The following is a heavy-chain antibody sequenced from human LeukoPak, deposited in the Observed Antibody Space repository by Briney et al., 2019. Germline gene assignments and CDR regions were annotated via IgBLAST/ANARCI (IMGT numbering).Heavy chain of an antibody. CDR1: SGSISSYY. CDR3: ARHAGGYTYFDF. Sequence: ASETLSLTCTVSSGSISSYYWSWIRQPPGKELGWIGYIFYTGSTIYNPSLKSRVTMSVDTSKNQFSLKLSSVTAADTAMYYCARHAGGYTYFDFWGQGTLVTVSS. J-gene: IGHJ4*01. V-gene: IGHV4-59*08. CDR2: IFYTGST. D-gene: IGHD5-12*01.